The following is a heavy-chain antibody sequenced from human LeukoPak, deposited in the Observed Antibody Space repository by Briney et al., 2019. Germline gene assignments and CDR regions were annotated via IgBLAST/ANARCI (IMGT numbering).Heavy chain of an antibody. CDR3: ARDFIDYGDLRAFDI. V-gene: IGHV4-39*07. J-gene: IGHJ3*02. D-gene: IGHD4-17*01. CDR2: IYYSGST. CDR1: NVSISSGSHY. Sequence: PSQTLSLTCTVSNVSISSGSHYWNWIRQPAGKGLEWIGSIYYSGSTYYNPSLKSRVTISVDTSKNQFSLKLSSVTAADTAVYYCARDFIDYGDLRAFDIWGQGTMVTVSS.